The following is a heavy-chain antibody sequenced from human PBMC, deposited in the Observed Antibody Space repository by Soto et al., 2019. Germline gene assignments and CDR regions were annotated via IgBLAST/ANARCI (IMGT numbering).Heavy chain of an antibody. J-gene: IGHJ4*02. CDR1: GFTFSSFW. V-gene: IGHV3-74*01. Sequence: EVQLVESGGGLVQPGGSLRLSCAVSGFTFSSFWMHWVRQAPGEGLVWVSRINTDGSSTSYADSVKGRFTISRDNAKNTLYLQMNSVRVEDTAMYDCAKRGVDTFGLSYWGQGTLVNVSS. CDR3: AKRGVDTFGLSY. CDR2: INTDGSST. D-gene: IGHD3-10*01.